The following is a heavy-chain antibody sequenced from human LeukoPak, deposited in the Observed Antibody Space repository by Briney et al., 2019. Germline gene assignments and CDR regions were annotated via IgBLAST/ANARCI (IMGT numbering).Heavy chain of an antibody. CDR3: ARGLPVWWLTPTANWFDP. CDR2: MNPNSGNT. D-gene: IGHD5-12*01. V-gene: IGHV1-8*03. Sequence: GESLKISCKASGYTFTSYDINWVRQATGQGLEWMGWMNPNSGNTGYAQKFQGRVTITRNTSISTAYMELSSLRSEDTAVYYCARGLPVWWLTPTANWFDPWGQGTLVTVSS. CDR1: GYTFTSYD. J-gene: IGHJ5*02.